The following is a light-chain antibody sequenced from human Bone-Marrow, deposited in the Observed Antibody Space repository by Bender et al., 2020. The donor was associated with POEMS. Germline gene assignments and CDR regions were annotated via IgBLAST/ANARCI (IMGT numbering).Light chain of an antibody. CDR3: AVWEDSLNGWV. CDR1: SSNIGAHA. Sequence: QSVLTQPPSASGTPGQRVTISCSGGSSNIGAHAVNWYQHLPGTAPKLLIYSSHRRPSEVPDRFSGSRSGTSASLAISGRQSEDEADYYCAVWEDSLNGWVFGGGTKLTVL. J-gene: IGLJ3*02. V-gene: IGLV1-44*01. CDR2: SSH.